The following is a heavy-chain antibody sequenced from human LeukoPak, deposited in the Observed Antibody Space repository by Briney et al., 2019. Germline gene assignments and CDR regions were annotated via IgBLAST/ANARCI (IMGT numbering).Heavy chain of an antibody. V-gene: IGHV4-39*01. CDR1: GGSSSSSSYY. CDR3: AWLTTDNWFGA. CDR2: IYYSGNT. Sequence: TSETLSLTCTFSGGSSSSSSYYWAWIRRPPGKGLEWIGSIYYSGNTYFNPSLKTRVTISVDTSKNQFSLKLISVTAADTAVYYCAWLTTDNWFGAWRPGTLVTVSS. D-gene: IGHD4-11*01. J-gene: IGHJ5*02.